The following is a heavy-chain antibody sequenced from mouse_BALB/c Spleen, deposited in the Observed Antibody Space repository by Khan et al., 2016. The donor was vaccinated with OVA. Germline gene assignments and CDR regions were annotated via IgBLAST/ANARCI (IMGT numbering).Heavy chain of an antibody. CDR2: INTYTGEP. V-gene: IGHV9-3-1*01. CDR3: ARVGYSGTMDY. D-gene: IGHD2-14*01. Sequence: QIQLVQSGPELKKPGETVKISCKASGYTFTNYGMNWVKQAPGKGLKWMGFINTYTGEPTYADDFKGRFAFSLETSASTAYLQINNLKNEDTSTDFCARVGYSGTMDYWGQGTSVTVYS. J-gene: IGHJ4*01. CDR1: GYTFTNYG.